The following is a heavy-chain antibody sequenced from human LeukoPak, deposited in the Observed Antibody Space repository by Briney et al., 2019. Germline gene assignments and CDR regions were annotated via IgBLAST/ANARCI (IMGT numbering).Heavy chain of an antibody. V-gene: IGHV4-34*01. CDR3: ARDNWANDFWSGYYPGNWYFDL. D-gene: IGHD3-3*01. Sequence: SETLSLTCAVYGGSFSGYYWSWIRQPPGKGLEWIGEINHSGSTNYNPSLKSRVTISVDTSKNQFSLKLSSVTAADTAVYYCARDNWANDFWSGYYPGNWYFDLWGRGTLVTVSS. CDR1: GGSFSGYY. CDR2: INHSGST. J-gene: IGHJ2*01.